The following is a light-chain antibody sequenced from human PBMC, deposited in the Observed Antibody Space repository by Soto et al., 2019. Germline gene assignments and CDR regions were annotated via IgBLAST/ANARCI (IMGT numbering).Light chain of an antibody. CDR3: QVWDITSDHYV. Sequence: SYELTQPPSVSVAPGQTARITCGGNNIESKSVHWYQQRPGQAPVLVIYVDSDRPSGIPDRFSATTSGNTAALTISRVEAGDESYYYCQVWDITSDHYVFGSGTKLTVL. CDR2: VDS. CDR1: NIESKS. J-gene: IGLJ1*01. V-gene: IGLV3-21*02.